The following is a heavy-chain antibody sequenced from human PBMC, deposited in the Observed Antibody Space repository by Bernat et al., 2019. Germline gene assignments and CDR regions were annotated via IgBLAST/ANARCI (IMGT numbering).Heavy chain of an antibody. CDR3: ARHFSSSWYGFDP. Sequence: QVQLQESGPGLVKPSETLSLTCTVSGGSISSYYWSWIRQPPGKGLERIGYIYYSGSTNYNPSLKSRVTISVDTSKNQFSLKLSSVTAADTAVYYCARHFSSSWYGFDPWGQGTLVTVSS. D-gene: IGHD6-13*01. V-gene: IGHV4-59*08. J-gene: IGHJ5*02. CDR1: GGSISSYY. CDR2: IYYSGST.